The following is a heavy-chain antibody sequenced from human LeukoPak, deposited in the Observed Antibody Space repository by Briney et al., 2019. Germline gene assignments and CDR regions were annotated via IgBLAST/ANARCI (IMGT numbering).Heavy chain of an antibody. CDR2: IYYSGST. CDR1: GGSVSSGSYY. D-gene: IGHD6-13*01. CDR3: ARDWAAAGPYYYGMDV. Sequence: SETLSLTCTVSGGSVSSGSYYWSWIRQPPGKGLGWIGYIYYSGSTNYNPSLKSRVTISVDTSKDQFSLKLSPVTAADTAVYYCARDWAAAGPYYYGMDVWGQGTTVTVSS. J-gene: IGHJ6*02. V-gene: IGHV4-61*01.